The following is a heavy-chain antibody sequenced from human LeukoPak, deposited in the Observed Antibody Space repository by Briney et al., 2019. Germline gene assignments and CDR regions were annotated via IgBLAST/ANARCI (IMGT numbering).Heavy chain of an antibody. CDR1: GLTVNFND. Sequence: GGSLRLSCAVSGLTVNFNDMSWVRQAPGKRLEWVSVLYSGGNTYYADSVKGRFTISRDNSKNTLYLQTNSLRAEDTAMYYCTKSGPPDPFWGQGTMVTVSS. CDR3: TKSGPPDPF. J-gene: IGHJ3*01. CDR2: LYSGGNT. D-gene: IGHD3-10*01. V-gene: IGHV3-53*01.